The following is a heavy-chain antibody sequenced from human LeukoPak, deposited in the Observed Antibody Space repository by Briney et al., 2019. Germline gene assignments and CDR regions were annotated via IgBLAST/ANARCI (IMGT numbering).Heavy chain of an antibody. CDR2: IYSAGTT. CDR3: ARVLGYDSSGYYRGYFEY. J-gene: IGHJ4*02. CDR1: GFTFSSYA. V-gene: IGHV3-53*04. Sequence: GGSLRLSCAASGFTFSSYAMSWVRQDPGQGLEWVSVIYSAGTTYYADSVKGRFTISRQNPENTLFLQMNSLRPEDTAVYYCARVLGYDSSGYYRGYFEYWGQGTLVTVSS. D-gene: IGHD3-22*01.